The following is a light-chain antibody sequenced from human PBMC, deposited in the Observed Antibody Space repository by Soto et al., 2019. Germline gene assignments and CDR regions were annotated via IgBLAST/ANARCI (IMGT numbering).Light chain of an antibody. J-gene: IGKJ1*01. V-gene: IGKV1-5*03. Sequence: LAWYKQKPGKAPKFLIYEASSLKSGVPSRFSGSRSVTEYTLTISSLQPDYFATYYCQQYNGYWTFGQGTKVEIK. CDR2: EAS. CDR3: QQYNGYWT.